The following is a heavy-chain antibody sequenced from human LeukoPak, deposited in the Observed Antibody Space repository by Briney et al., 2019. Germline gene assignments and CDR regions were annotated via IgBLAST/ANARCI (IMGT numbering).Heavy chain of an antibody. J-gene: IGHJ3*02. CDR1: GGSISSGGYY. CDR2: IYYSGST. CDR3: ARAGGNDLPDFFDI. D-gene: IGHD3-16*01. V-gene: IGHV4-31*03. Sequence: PSQTLSLTCTVSGGSISSGGYYWSWIRQHPGKGLEWIGYIYYSGSTNYNPSLKSRVTISVDTSKNQFSLKLSSVTAADTAVYYCARAGGNDLPDFFDIWGQGTMVTVSS.